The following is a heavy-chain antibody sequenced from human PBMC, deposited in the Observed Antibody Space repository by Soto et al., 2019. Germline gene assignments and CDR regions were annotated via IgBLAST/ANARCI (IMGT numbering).Heavy chain of an antibody. CDR1: GGTFSSYA. Sequence: QVQLVQSGAEVKKPGSSVKVSCKASGGTFSSYAISWVRQAPGQGLEWMGGITPIFGTANYAQKFQGRVTITADESTSTAYMELSSLRSEDTAVYYCARSVIVVVVAADLYYYGMDVWGQGTTVTVSS. CDR2: ITPIFGTA. CDR3: ARSVIVVVVAADLYYYGMDV. V-gene: IGHV1-69*12. D-gene: IGHD2-15*01. J-gene: IGHJ6*02.